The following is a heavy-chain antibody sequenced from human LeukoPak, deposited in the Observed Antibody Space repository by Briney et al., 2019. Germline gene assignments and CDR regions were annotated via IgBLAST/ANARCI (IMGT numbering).Heavy chain of an antibody. CDR1: GFTFSNYG. J-gene: IGHJ5*01. V-gene: IGHV3-33*01. Sequence: PGGSLRLSCAASGFTFSNYGMHWVRQAPGKGLEWVAVIWYNGVNKYYADSVKGRFTISRDNSKNTVYLQMNSLRGEDTAMYYCARGMGGIATGLDSWGQGTLVTVSS. CDR2: IWYNGVNK. D-gene: IGHD6-13*01. CDR3: ARGMGGIATGLDS.